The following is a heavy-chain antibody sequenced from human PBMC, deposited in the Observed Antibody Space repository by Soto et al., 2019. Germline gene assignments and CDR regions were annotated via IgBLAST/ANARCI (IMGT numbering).Heavy chain of an antibody. D-gene: IGHD3-22*01. V-gene: IGHV3-33*01. CDR3: ARDSSYYYDSSGYYYY. Sequence: PGGSLRLSCAASGFTFSSYGMHWVRQAPGKGLEWVAVIWYDGSNKYYADSVKGRFTISRDNSKNTLYLQMNSLRAEDTAVYYWARDSSYYYDSSGYYYYWGQGTLVTVSS. J-gene: IGHJ4*02. CDR1: GFTFSSYG. CDR2: IWYDGSNK.